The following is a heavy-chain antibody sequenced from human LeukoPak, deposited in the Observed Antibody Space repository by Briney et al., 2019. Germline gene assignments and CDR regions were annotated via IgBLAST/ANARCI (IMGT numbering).Heavy chain of an antibody. CDR1: GFAFSSYA. CDR2: ISGSGGST. J-gene: IGHJ4*02. D-gene: IGHD3-22*01. V-gene: IGHV3-23*01. CDR3: AKDSPYYYDSSGYSDY. Sequence: GGSLRLSCAASGFAFSSYAMSWVRQAPGKGLAWVSSISGSGGSTYYADSVKGRFTISRHNSKTTLYLQMNSPRAEDTAVYYCAKDSPYYYDSSGYSDYWGQGTLVTVSS.